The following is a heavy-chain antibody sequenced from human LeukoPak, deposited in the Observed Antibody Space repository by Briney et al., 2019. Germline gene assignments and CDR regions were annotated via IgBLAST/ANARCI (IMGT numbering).Heavy chain of an antibody. J-gene: IGHJ4*02. CDR1: GGSIRSSYYY. CDR2: IYDSGST. Sequence: SETLSLTCTVSGGSIRSSYYYWGWIRQPPGKGLEWIGSIYDSGSTYYNPSLKSRVTISVDTSKNQFSLKLSSVTAADTAVYYCARDRRSPYSSSSGIDYWGQGTLVTVSS. V-gene: IGHV4-39*07. CDR3: ARDRRSPYSSSSGIDY. D-gene: IGHD6-6*01.